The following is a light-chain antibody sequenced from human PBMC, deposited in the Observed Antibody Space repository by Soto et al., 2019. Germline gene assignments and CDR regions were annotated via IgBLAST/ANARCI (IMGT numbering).Light chain of an antibody. CDR2: DVS. J-gene: IGLJ1*01. CDR1: TSDVGRYN. V-gene: IGLV2-14*01. Sequence: QSVLTQPASVSGSPGQSITISCTGTTSDVGRYNVPWYQQHPGKAPKLIIYDVSNRPSGVSNRFSGSKSGNTASLTISGLQAEDEADYYCNSYTSSSTYVFGTGTKATVL. CDR3: NSYTSSSTYV.